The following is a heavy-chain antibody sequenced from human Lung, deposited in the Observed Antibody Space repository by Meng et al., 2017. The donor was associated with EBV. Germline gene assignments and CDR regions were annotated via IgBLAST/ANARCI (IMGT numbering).Heavy chain of an antibody. CDR1: GCSISSYY. CDR2: IYYSGST. CDR3: ARVRGWELL. D-gene: IGHD1-26*01. J-gene: IGHJ4*02. V-gene: IGHV4-59*01. Sequence: LKEPGPGLVKPSETLSLTCTVSGCSISSYYWSWIRQPPGKGLEWIGYIYYSGSTNYNPSLKSRVTISVDTSKNQFSLKLSSVTAADTAVYYCARVRGWELLWGQGTLVTVSS.